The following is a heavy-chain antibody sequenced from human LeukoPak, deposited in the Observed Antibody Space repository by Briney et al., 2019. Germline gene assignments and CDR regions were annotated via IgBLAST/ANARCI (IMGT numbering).Heavy chain of an antibody. CDR3: ADLTAREGIVGAKSYYYYGMDV. D-gene: IGHD1-26*01. V-gene: IGHV1-69*13. Sequence: GASVKVSCKASGGTFISYAISWVRQAPGQGLEWMGGIIPIFGTANYAQKFQGRVTITADESTSTAYMELSSLRSEDTAVYYCADLTAREGIVGAKSYYYYGMDVWGQGTTVTVSS. CDR1: GGTFISYA. CDR2: IIPIFGTA. J-gene: IGHJ6*02.